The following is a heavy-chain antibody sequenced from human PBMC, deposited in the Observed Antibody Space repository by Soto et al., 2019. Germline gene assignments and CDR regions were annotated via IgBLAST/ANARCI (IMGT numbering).Heavy chain of an antibody. CDR1: GITVSSNY. J-gene: IGHJ4*02. D-gene: IGHD5-12*01. CDR2: IYSGGTT. CDR3: ARGGGIVATIRRGFDF. Sequence: EVQLVESGGGLVQPGGSLRLSCAASGITVSSNYMSWVRQAPGKGLEWVSVIYSGGTTYYTDSVKGRFTISRDNSKNTLYRQRNSLRAADTAVYYCARGGGIVATIRRGFDFWGQGTLVTVSS. V-gene: IGHV3-66*01.